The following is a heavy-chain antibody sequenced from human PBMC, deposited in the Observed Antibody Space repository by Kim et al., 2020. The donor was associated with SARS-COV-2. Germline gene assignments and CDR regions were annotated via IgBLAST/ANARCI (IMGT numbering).Heavy chain of an antibody. J-gene: IGHJ4*02. CDR1: GYTFTSYA. Sequence: ASVKVSCKASGYTFTSYAINWVRQVPGQGLEWMGWISTNTGDPTYAQAFTGRFVFSLDTSVSTAYPHISGLKADDTAFYYCARDLGRGDYWGQGTLVTVSS. CDR3: ARDLGRGDY. D-gene: IGHD3-10*01. CDR2: ISTNTGDP. V-gene: IGHV7-4-1*02.